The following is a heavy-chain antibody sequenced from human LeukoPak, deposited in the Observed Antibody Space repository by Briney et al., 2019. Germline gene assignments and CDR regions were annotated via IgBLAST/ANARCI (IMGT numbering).Heavy chain of an antibody. CDR3: ATGVIAVAGKDY. D-gene: IGHD6-19*01. V-gene: IGHV1-24*01. CDR1: GYTFTGYH. Sequence: GASVKVSCKASGYTFTGYHMHWVRQAPGQGLEWMGGFDPEDGETIYAQKFQGRVTMTEDTSTDTAYMELSSLRSEDTAVYYCATGVIAVAGKDYWGQGTLVTVSS. J-gene: IGHJ4*02. CDR2: FDPEDGET.